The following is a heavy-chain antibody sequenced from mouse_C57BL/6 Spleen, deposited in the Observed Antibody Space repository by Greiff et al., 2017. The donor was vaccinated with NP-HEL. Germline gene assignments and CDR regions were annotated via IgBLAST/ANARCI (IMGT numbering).Heavy chain of an antibody. Sequence: QVQLQQPGAELVKPGASVKVSCKASGYTFTSYWMHWVKQRPGQGLEWIGRIHPSDSDTNYNQKFKGKATLTVDTSSSPAYMQLSSLPSEPSAVYYCVITSVVATPFGYWGQGTLVTVSA. J-gene: IGHJ3*01. CDR3: VITSVVATPFGY. CDR1: GYTFTSYW. V-gene: IGHV1-74*01. CDR2: IHPSDSDT. D-gene: IGHD1-1*01.